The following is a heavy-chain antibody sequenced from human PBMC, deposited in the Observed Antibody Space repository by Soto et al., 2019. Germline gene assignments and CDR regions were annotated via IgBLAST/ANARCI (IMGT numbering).Heavy chain of an antibody. CDR1: GGTLSNSA. V-gene: IGHV1-69*19. Sequence: QLQLAQSGADVKKAGSSVKVSCKASGGTLSNSAFSWVRQAPGQGLEWMGWIIPVFGIVNYAQKFQDRVTITADESTSTAYMELRSLRSEDTAVYFCATGRIVVVGSRAYYGMDVWGQGTTVTV. J-gene: IGHJ6*02. CDR2: IIPVFGIV. CDR3: ATGRIVVVGSRAYYGMDV. D-gene: IGHD3-22*01.